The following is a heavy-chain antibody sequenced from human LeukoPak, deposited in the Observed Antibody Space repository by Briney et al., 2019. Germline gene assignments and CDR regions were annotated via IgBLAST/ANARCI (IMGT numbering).Heavy chain of an antibody. Sequence: GGSLRLSCEASGFTFSDYYMSWIRQAPGKGLEWVSYISSGGSTIYYADSVKGRFTISRDNAKNSLTLQMNSLRAEDTGVYYCARGGVFTPMAEFDYWGQGTLVTVSS. D-gene: IGHD1-26*01. CDR3: ARGGVFTPMAEFDY. CDR1: GFTFSDYY. J-gene: IGHJ4*02. CDR2: ISSGGSTI. V-gene: IGHV3-11*01.